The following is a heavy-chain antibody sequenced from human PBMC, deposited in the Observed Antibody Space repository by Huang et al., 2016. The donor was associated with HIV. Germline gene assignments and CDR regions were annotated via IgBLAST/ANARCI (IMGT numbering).Heavy chain of an antibody. CDR2: SKQDESEK. V-gene: IGHV3-7*01. D-gene: IGHD1-7*01. J-gene: IGHJ6*02. CDR1: TFRFGAYW. Sequence: VESGGRLVQPGGSIRLSCVGSTFRFGAYWMSWVRQSPGKGLEWVANSKQDESEKYYVDSVKGRFNISRDNAKKVLFLEMNNVRVEDTATYYCATKTAAMDIWGQGTTVTVS. CDR3: ATKTAAMDI.